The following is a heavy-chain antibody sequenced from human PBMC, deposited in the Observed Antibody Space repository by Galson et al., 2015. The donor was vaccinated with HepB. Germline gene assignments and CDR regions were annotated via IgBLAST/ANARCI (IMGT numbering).Heavy chain of an antibody. CDR1: GFTFSSYA. CDR3: ARDPGYCSSTSCYSEGGYFDY. D-gene: IGHD2-2*02. J-gene: IGHJ4*02. CDR2: ISYDGSNK. Sequence: SLRLSCAASGFTFSSYAMHWVRQAPGKGLEWVAVISYDGSNKYYADSVKGRFTISRDNSKNTLYLQMNSLRAEDTAVYYCARDPGYCSSTSCYSEGGYFDYWGQGTLVTVSS. V-gene: IGHV3-30-3*01.